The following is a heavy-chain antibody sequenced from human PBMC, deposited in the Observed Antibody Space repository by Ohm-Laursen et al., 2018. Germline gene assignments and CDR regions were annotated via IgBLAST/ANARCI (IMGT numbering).Heavy chain of an antibody. CDR3: AKDPASRYSSSKGVKDY. CDR1: GFTFSDYY. CDR2: ISYDGSNK. Sequence: SLRLSCSATGFTFSDYYMSWIRQAPGKGLEWVAVISYDGSNKYYADSVKGRFTISRDNSKNTLYLQMNSLRAEDTAVYYCAKDPASRYSSSKGVKDYWGQGTLVTVSS. V-gene: IGHV3-30*18. D-gene: IGHD6-19*01. J-gene: IGHJ4*02.